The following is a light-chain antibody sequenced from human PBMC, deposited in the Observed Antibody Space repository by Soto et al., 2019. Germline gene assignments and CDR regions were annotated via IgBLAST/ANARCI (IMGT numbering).Light chain of an antibody. Sequence: DIQMTQSPSCLSASVGDRVTVTCRASQGISSYLAWYQQKPGKVPKVLIYAASTLHSGVTSRFSGSGSGTELTLTISNVQPEDVATYYCQKYYSAPETFGQGTKVEIK. J-gene: IGKJ1*01. CDR3: QKYYSAPET. CDR1: QGISSY. V-gene: IGKV1-27*01. CDR2: AAS.